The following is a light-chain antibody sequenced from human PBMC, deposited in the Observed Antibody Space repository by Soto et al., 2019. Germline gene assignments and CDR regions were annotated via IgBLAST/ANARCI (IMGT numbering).Light chain of an antibody. J-gene: IGLJ1*01. CDR2: NVR. CDR3: CSYTTGSTLV. V-gene: IGLV2-14*03. CDR1: NTDIGTYDS. Sequence: QSALIQPASLSGSPGQSIPISCAGTNTDIGTYDSVAWYQHNPGKAPTLLIYNVRSRPSGVSSRCYGSKSGNTASLSLSGLQPEDEADYYCCSYTTGSTLVFGTGTKLTVL.